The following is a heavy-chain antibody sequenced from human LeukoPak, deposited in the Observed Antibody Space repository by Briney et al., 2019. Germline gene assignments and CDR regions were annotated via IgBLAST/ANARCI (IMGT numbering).Heavy chain of an antibody. CDR1: GYTFTSYD. J-gene: IGHJ5*02. CDR2: MNPNSGNT. D-gene: IGHD6-13*01. Sequence: ASVKVSCKASGYTFTSYDINWVRQATGQGLEWMGWMNPNSGNTGYAQKFQGRVTITADKSTSTAYMELSSLRSEDTAVYYCARDPMIAAAGLPSNWFDPWGQGTLVTVSS. V-gene: IGHV1-8*03. CDR3: ARDPMIAAAGLPSNWFDP.